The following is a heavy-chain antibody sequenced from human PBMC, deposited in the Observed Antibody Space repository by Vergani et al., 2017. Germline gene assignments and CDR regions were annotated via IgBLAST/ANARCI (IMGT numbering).Heavy chain of an antibody. D-gene: IGHD2-2*01. CDR3: ARDRGCATISCYFSGAFDY. J-gene: IGHJ4*02. Sequence: EVQLVESGGGLIHPGGSLRLSCEGSGFSFSGYWMHWVRQSPEKGLVWVSRIKSDGSITNYADSVKGRFTISRDNAKNTLYLEMNSLRGDDTAIYYCARDRGCATISCYFSGAFDYWGLGTLVTVSP. CDR2: IKSDGSIT. CDR1: GFSFSGYW. V-gene: IGHV3-74*01.